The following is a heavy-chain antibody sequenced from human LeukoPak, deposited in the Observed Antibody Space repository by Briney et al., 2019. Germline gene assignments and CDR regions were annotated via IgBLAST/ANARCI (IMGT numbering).Heavy chain of an antibody. CDR3: ARAVEKWLEIDY. V-gene: IGHV4-59*01. Sequence: SETLSLICTVSGGSISSYYWSWIRQPPGKGLEWIGYIYYSGSTNYNPSLKSRVTISVDTSKNQFSLKLSSVTAADTAVYYCARAVEKWLEIDYWGQGTLVTVSS. J-gene: IGHJ4*02. CDR1: GGSISSYY. D-gene: IGHD6-19*01. CDR2: IYYSGST.